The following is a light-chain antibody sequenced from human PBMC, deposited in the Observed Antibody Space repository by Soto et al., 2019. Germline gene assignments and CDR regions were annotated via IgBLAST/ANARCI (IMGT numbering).Light chain of an antibody. CDR3: QQYKTWPRT. J-gene: IGKJ1*01. V-gene: IGKV3-15*01. CDR1: QSVGSN. CDR2: DAS. Sequence: EIVMTQSPATLSVSPGERATLSCRASQSVGSNLAWYQQRPGQAPRLLIYDASTRAADIPARFSGSGSGTEFTLTISSLQSEDFAVYYCQQYKTWPRTFGQGTKVEIK.